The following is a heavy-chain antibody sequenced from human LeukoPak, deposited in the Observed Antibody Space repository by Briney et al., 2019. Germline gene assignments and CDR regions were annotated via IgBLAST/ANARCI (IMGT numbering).Heavy chain of an antibody. CDR2: IRSKANSYAT. CDR1: GFTFSGSA. Sequence: GGSLRLSCAASGFTFSGSAMHWVRQASGKGLEWVGRIRSKANSYATAYAASVKGRFTISRDDSKNTAYLQMNSLKTEDTAVYYCTRLGYDILTLDYWGQGTLVTVSS. J-gene: IGHJ4*02. D-gene: IGHD3-9*01. CDR3: TRLGYDILTLDY. V-gene: IGHV3-73*01.